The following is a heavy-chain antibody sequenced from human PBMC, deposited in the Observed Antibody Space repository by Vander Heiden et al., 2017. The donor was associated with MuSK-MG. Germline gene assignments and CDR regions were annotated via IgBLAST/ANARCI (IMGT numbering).Heavy chain of an antibody. V-gene: IGHV3-23*01. J-gene: IGHJ4*02. CDR3: AKDLTPGHVVGGSGADY. Sequence: EVQLLESGGGLVQPGGSLRLSCAASGFMLTTYAMTWVRQAPGKGLEWVSGIGTSGSGTYYSDSVKGRFIISRDNSKNTLHLQMDSLRAEDTAVYYCAKDLTPGHVVGGSGADYWGQGTLVTVSS. CDR2: IGTSGSGT. CDR1: GFMLTTYA. D-gene: IGHD1-26*01.